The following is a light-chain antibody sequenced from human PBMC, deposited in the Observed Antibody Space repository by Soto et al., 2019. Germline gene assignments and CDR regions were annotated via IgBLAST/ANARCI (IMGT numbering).Light chain of an antibody. CDR2: GAS. J-gene: IGKJ1*01. Sequence: EIVLAQAPDTMFFSPGGRATPSFRASQSVSSSYLAWYQQKPGQANRLLIYGASSRATGIPDRFSGSGSGTDFTLTISRLEPEEFAVYYCKKYGSSPWTVGQGTKVDIK. V-gene: IGKV3-20*01. CDR3: KKYGSSPWT. CDR1: QSVSSSY.